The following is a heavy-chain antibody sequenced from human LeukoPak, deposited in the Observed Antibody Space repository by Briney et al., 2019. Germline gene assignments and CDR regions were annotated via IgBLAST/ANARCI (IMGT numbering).Heavy chain of an antibody. V-gene: IGHV4-39*07. Sequence: SETLSLTCTVSSGSINTPNYYWGWVRLPPGKALEWIGNIFYKGGTYYTPSLKSRVTISLDTSRNQFSLKLNSVTAADTAVYYCAKSNGYGLMDIWGQGTMVTVSS. CDR1: SGSINTPNYY. CDR2: IFYKGGT. CDR3: AKSNGYGLMDI. D-gene: IGHD3-22*01. J-gene: IGHJ3*02.